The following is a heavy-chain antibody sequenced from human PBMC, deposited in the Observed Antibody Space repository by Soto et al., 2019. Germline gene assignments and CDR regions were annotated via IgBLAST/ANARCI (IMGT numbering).Heavy chain of an antibody. Sequence: PAENLSLSCILSARSIGRYYWSWIRQTPGNGLEPLGNVYYSGNTNYSPSFGSRVAISVDLSRQQFALRLSSVTAADTAVYYCARQNYRDPTDYLVGHDYYGMDVWGPGTTVTVSS. D-gene: IGHD3-16*01. CDR2: VYYSGNT. J-gene: IGHJ6*01. V-gene: IGHV4-59*08. CDR1: ARSIGRYY. CDR3: ARQNYRDPTDYLVGHDYYGMDV.